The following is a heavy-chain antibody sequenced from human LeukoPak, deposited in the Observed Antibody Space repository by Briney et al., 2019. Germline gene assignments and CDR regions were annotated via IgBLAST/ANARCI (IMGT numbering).Heavy chain of an antibody. CDR2: IWYDGSNK. J-gene: IGHJ3*02. V-gene: IGHV3-33*06. D-gene: IGHD2-15*01. Sequence: PGRSLRLSCAASGFTFSSYGMHWVRQAPGKGLEWVAVIWYDGSNKYYADSVKGRFTISRDNSKNTLYLQMNSLRAEDTAVYYCAKGNVVVVAATAFDIWGQGTMVTVSS. CDR1: GFTFSSYG. CDR3: AKGNVVVVAATAFDI.